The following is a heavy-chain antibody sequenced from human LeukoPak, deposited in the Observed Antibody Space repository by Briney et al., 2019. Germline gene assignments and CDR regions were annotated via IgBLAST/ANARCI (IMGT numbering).Heavy chain of an antibody. CDR3: AKGPDSSGYYSTYDY. J-gene: IGHJ4*02. Sequence: GGSLRLSCAASGFTFRTHGLQWVRQAPGKGLEWVAVISYDGNDKYYADSVKGRFTISRDNSKNTLYLQMNSLRAEDTAVYYCAKGPDSSGYYSTYDYWGQGTLVTVSS. V-gene: IGHV3-30*18. D-gene: IGHD3-22*01. CDR1: GFTFRTHG. CDR2: ISYDGNDK.